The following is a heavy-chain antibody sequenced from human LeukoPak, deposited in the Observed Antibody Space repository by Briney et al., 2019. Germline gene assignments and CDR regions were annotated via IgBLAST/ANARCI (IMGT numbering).Heavy chain of an antibody. Sequence: ASVKVSCKASGYTFSSYGISWVRQAPGQGREWMGWISGYTGNTNYAQNLQGRVTMTTDTSTSTAYMELRILRSDDTALYYCARSSWFGGRSEWRWFDPWGQGTLVTVSS. CDR1: GYTFSSYG. J-gene: IGHJ5*02. V-gene: IGHV1-18*01. D-gene: IGHD3-10*01. CDR2: ISGYTGNT. CDR3: ARSSWFGGRSEWRWFDP.